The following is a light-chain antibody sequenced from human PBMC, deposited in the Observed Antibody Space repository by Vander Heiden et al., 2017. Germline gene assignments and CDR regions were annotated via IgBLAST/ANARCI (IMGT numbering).Light chain of an antibody. V-gene: IGKV1-39*01. CDR3: QQTYSAPHT. CDR1: QSINTY. CDR2: GAS. Sequence: DIQITHSPSSLSASVGDRGTITCRASQSINTYLNWYQQKPGTAPKLLIYGASSLQSGVPARFSGSGSGTDFTLTISSLQPEDFATYHCQQTYSAPHTFGQGTKLEIK. J-gene: IGKJ2*01.